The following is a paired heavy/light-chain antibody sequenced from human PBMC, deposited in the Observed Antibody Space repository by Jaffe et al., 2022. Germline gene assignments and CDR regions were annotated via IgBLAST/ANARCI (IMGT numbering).Light chain of an antibody. CDR2: AAS. Sequence: DIHLTQSPSSVSASVGDRVTITCRASQGISSWLAWFQQKPGKAPKLLIFAASRLQSGVPSRFSGSGSGTDFTLTIRGLQPEDFATYYCQQANSFPLSFGGGTKVEIK. CDR1: QGISSW. CDR3: QQANSFPLS. J-gene: IGKJ4*01. V-gene: IGKV1-12*01.
Heavy chain of an antibody. CDR1: GVSDGSVSSSGYY. D-gene: IGHD2-2*01. J-gene: IGHJ4*02. CDR3: ARSPDCDSATCYGFDY. CDR2: IYYSGST. V-gene: IGHV4-39*01. Sequence: QLQLQESGPGLAKPSETLSLTCTVSGVSDGSVSSSGYYWGWIRQPPGKGLEWIGSIYYSGSTYYNPSLKRRVTMSIDTSENQFSLKLTSVTAADTAVYYCARSPDCDSATCYGFDYWGQGALVTVSS.